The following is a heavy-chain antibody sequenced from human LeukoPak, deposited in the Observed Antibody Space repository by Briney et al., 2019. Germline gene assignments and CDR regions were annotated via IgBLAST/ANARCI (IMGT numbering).Heavy chain of an antibody. D-gene: IGHD3-10*01. Sequence: SETLSLTCTVSGGSISSSSYYWGWIRQPPGKGLEWIGSIYYSGSTYYNPSLKSRVTISVDTSKNQFSLKLSSVTAADTAVYYCAITYYYGSGSGSFFDYWGQGTLVAVSS. J-gene: IGHJ4*02. CDR3: AITYYYGSGSGSFFDY. V-gene: IGHV4-39*01. CDR2: IYYSGST. CDR1: GGSISSSSYY.